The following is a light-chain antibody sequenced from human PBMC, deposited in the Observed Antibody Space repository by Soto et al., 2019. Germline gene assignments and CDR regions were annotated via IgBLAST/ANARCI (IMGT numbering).Light chain of an antibody. CDR3: SSFAGGNNLL. CDR1: SSDVGGYNF. CDR2: EVS. V-gene: IGLV2-8*01. Sequence: QSALTQPPSASGSRGHSVTISCTGTSSDVGGYNFVSWYQQHPGKAPKLLIYEVSKRPSGVPDRFSGSKSDNTASLTVSGLQAEDEADYYCSSFAGGNNLLFGGGTKLTVL. J-gene: IGLJ2*01.